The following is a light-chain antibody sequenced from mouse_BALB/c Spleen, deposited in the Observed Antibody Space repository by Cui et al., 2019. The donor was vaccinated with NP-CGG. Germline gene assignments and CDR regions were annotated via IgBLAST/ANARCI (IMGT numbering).Light chain of an antibody. V-gene: IGLV1*01. CDR3: ALWYSNHWV. CDR2: GPN. Sequence: QAVVTQESALTTSPGETVTLTCRSSTGAVTTSNYANWVQEKPDHLFTGLIGGPNNRAPGVPARFSGSLIGDKAALTITVAQTEDEAIYFCALWYSNHWVFGGGTKLTVL. CDR1: TGAVTTSNY. J-gene: IGLJ1*01.